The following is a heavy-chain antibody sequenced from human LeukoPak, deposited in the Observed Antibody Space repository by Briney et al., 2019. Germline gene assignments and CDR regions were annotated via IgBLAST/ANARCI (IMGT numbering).Heavy chain of an antibody. V-gene: IGHV4-59*01. CDR2: IYYSGST. CDR3: ARGVEWLLNDYYFDY. Sequence: SETLSLTCTVSGGSISSYYWSWIRQPPGKGLEWIGYIYYSGSTNYNPSLKSRVTISVDTSKNQFSLKLSSVTAADTAVYYCARGVEWLLNDYYFDYWGQGTLVTVSS. J-gene: IGHJ4*02. D-gene: IGHD3-3*01. CDR1: GGSISSYY.